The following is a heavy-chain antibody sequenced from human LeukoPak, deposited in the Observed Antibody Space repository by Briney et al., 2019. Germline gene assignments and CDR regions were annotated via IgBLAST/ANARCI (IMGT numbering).Heavy chain of an antibody. CDR1: GGTFSSYA. V-gene: IGHV1-69*05. CDR2: IIPIFGTA. Sequence: SVKVSCKASGGTFSSYAISWVRQAPGQELEWMGRIIPIFGTANYAQKFQGRVTITTDESTSTAYMELRSLRSDDTAVYYCAREKGWFDPWGQGTLVTVSS. J-gene: IGHJ5*02. CDR3: AREKGWFDP.